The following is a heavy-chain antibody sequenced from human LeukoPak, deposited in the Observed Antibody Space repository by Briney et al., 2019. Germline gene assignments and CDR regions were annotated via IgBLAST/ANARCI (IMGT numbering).Heavy chain of an antibody. D-gene: IGHD5-24*01. CDR2: IIPIFGTA. CDR3: ARDLLDGYNSYYYSGMDV. J-gene: IGHJ6*02. V-gene: IGHV1-69*01. CDR1: GGTFSSYA. Sequence: GASVNVSCKASGGTFSSYAISWVRQAPGPGLEWMGGIIPIFGTANYAQKFQGRVTITADESTSTAYMELSSLRSEDTAVYYCARDLLDGYNSYYYSGMDVWGQGTTVTVSS.